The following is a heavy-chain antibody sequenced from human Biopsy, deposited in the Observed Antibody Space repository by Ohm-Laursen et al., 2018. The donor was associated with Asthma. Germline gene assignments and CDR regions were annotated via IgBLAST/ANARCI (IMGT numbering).Heavy chain of an antibody. V-gene: IGHV4-31*03. CDR1: GGSINIGDYY. J-gene: IGHJ5*02. CDR3: AGTTYGHDGFDP. D-gene: IGHD4-17*01. CDR2: IYYSGST. Sequence: PSQTLSLTCTVSGGSINIGDYYWSWIRQHPVKGLEWIGHIYYSGSTYYNPSLKSRVSISLDTSKNQFSLGLTSVTAADTAVYYCAGTTYGHDGFDPWGQGTLVTVSS.